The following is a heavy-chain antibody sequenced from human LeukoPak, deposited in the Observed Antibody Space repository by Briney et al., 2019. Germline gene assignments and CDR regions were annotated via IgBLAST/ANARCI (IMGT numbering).Heavy chain of an antibody. Sequence: ASVKVSCKTSGYIFTDYYMHWVRQAPGQGLEWMGWINPNSGGTNYAQKFQGWVTMTRDTSISTAYMELSRLRSDDTAVYYSARDYYDSSGFDPWGQGTLVTISS. V-gene: IGHV1-2*04. J-gene: IGHJ5*02. CDR3: ARDYYDSSGFDP. CDR1: GYIFTDYY. D-gene: IGHD3-22*01. CDR2: INPNSGGT.